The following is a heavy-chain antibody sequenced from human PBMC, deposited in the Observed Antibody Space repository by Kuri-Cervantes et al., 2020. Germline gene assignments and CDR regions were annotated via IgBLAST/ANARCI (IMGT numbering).Heavy chain of an antibody. J-gene: IGHJ3*02. Sequence: ASVKVSCKASGYTFTGYGISWVRQAPGQGLEWMGWISAYNGNTNYAQKFQGRVTITADESTSTAYMELSSLRSEDTAVYYCARDWGIAVAGTKGDAFDIWGQGTMVTVSS. V-gene: IGHV1-18*01. CDR1: GYTFTGYG. CDR3: ARDWGIAVAGTKGDAFDI. D-gene: IGHD6-19*01. CDR2: ISAYNGNT.